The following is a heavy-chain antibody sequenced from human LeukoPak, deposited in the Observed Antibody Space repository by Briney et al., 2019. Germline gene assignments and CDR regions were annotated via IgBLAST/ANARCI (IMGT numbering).Heavy chain of an antibody. CDR2: IYYTGST. Sequence: PSETLSLTCTVSGVSISSSYWSWIRQPPGKGLEWIGYIYYTGSTTYNPSLKSRVTISVDTSKNQFSLKLSSVTAADTAVYYCARECRGNTAMVIDYWGQGTLVTVSS. J-gene: IGHJ4*02. D-gene: IGHD5-18*01. V-gene: IGHV4-59*01. CDR3: ARECRGNTAMVIDY. CDR1: GVSISSSY.